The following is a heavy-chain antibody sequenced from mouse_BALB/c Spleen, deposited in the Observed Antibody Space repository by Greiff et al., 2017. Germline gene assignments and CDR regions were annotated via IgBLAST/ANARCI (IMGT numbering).Heavy chain of an antibody. D-gene: IGHD4-1*02. CDR2: ISSGGSYT. V-gene: IGHV5-9-3*01. Sequence: DVQLVESGGGLVKPGGSLKLSCAASGFTFSSYAMSWVRQTPEKRLEWVATISSGGSYTYYPDSVKGRFTISRDNAKNTLYLQMSSLRSEDTAMYYCARYNSYAMDYWGQGTSVTVSS. CDR1: GFTFSSYA. CDR3: ARYNSYAMDY. J-gene: IGHJ4*01.